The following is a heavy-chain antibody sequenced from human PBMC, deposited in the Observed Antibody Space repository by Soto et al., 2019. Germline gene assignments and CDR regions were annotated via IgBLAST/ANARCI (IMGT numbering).Heavy chain of an antibody. CDR2: INPSGGST. CDR3: ASGIAAADRYYYYYGMDV. CDR1: GYTFTSYY. D-gene: IGHD6-13*01. J-gene: IGHJ6*02. V-gene: IGHV1-46*01. Sequence: ASVKVSCKASGYTFTSYYMHWVRQASGQGLEWMGIINPSGGSTSYAQKFQGRVTMTRDTSTSTVYMELSSLRSEDTAVYYCASGIAAADRYYYYYGMDVWGQGTMVTVSS.